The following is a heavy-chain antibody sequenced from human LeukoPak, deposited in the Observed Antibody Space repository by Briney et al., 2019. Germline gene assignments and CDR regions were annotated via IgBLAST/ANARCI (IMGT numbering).Heavy chain of an antibody. V-gene: IGHV4-4*07. CDR2: IYTSGST. J-gene: IGHJ4*02. CDR1: GGSISSYY. CDR3: ARQKAEQWLVLYY. Sequence: KPSETLSLTCTVSGGSISSYYWIWIRQPAGKGLEWIGRIYTSGSTNYNPSLKSRVTMSVDTSKNQFSMQLSSVTAADTAVYYCARQKAEQWLVLYYWGQGTLVTVSS. D-gene: IGHD6-19*01.